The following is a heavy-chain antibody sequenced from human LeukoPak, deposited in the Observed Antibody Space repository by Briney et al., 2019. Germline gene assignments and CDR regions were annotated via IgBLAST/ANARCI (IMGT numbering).Heavy chain of an antibody. J-gene: IGHJ4*02. CDR1: GGTFSIYA. CDR2: IIPILGIA. CDR3: ATSSPRIQLWLLGYFDY. V-gene: IGHV1-69*04. D-gene: IGHD5-18*01. Sequence: SVKVSCKASGGTFSIYAISLVRQAPGQGLEWMGRIIPILGIANYAQKFQGRVTITADKSTSTAYMELSSLRSEDTAVYYCATSSPRIQLWLLGYFDYWGQGTLVTVSS.